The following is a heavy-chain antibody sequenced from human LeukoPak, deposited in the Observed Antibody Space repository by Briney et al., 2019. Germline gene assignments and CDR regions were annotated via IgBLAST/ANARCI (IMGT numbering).Heavy chain of an antibody. J-gene: IGHJ4*02. CDR3: ARAQYSSGWYGLYFDY. CDR2: IYYSGST. Sequence: KPSETLSLTCTVSGGSISSYYWSWIRHPPGKGLGWMGYIYYSGSTNYNPSLKSRVTISVDTSKNQFSLKLSSVTAADTAVYYCARAQYSSGWYGLYFDYWGQGTLVTVSS. CDR1: GGSISSYY. D-gene: IGHD6-19*01. V-gene: IGHV4-59*01.